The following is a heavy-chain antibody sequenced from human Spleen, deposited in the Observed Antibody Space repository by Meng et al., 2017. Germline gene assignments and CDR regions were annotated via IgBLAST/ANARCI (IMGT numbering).Heavy chain of an antibody. CDR3: ARDFGGRGARYGGNSEGY. D-gene: IGHD4-23*01. CDR2: TYHSGST. CDR1: GYSISSGYY. J-gene: IGHJ4*02. Sequence: SETLSLTCTVSGYSISSGYYWGWIRQPPGKGLEWIGSTYHSGSTYYNPSLKSRVTISVDTSKNQFSLKLSSVTAADTAVYYCARDFGGRGARYGGNSEGYWGQGTLVTVSS. V-gene: IGHV4-38-2*02.